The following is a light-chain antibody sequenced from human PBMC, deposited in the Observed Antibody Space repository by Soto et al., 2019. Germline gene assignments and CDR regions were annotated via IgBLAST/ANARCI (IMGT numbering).Light chain of an antibody. CDR3: QQYGTSPPAYA. J-gene: IGKJ2*01. CDR2: GAS. CDR1: QSVRSSY. V-gene: IGKV3-20*01. Sequence: EIVLTQSPGTLSLSPGERATLSCRASQSVRSSYLAWYQQKPGQAPRLLIYGASSRAAGIPDRFSGSGSGTDFTLTISRLEPEDFAVYYCQQYGTSPPAYAFGQGTKLEIK.